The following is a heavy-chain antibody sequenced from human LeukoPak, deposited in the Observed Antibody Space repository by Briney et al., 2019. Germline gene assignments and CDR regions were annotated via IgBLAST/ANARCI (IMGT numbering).Heavy chain of an antibody. Sequence: AETLSLTCTLSGDSISSSNYYWAWIRQPPGKGLQWFGTIYYSGSTYYNPSLESRLTISVDTSKNQFSLKLSSVTAADMALYYCARQRSGVTYFDYWGQGALVTVSS. D-gene: IGHD2-21*02. CDR1: GDSISSSNYY. CDR3: ARQRSGVTYFDY. CDR2: IYYSGST. V-gene: IGHV4-39*01. J-gene: IGHJ4*02.